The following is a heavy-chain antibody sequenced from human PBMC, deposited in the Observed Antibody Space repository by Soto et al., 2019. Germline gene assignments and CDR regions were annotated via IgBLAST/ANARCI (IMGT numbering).Heavy chain of an antibody. Sequence: QVQLVQSGAEVKKPGASVKVSCKASGYTFTSYAMPWVRQAPGQRLEWLGRINAGNGNTKYSQKFQGRVTFTRDTSASTAYMELSSLRSEDTDVYYCERDLAGWPDSGGQEPLVTVSS. V-gene: IGHV1-3*01. D-gene: IGHD6-13*01. J-gene: IGHJ5*01. CDR3: ERDLAGWPDS. CDR1: GYTFTSYA. CDR2: INAGNGNT.